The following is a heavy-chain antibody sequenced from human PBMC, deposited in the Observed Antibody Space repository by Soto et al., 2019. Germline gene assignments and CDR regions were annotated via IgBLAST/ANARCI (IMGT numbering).Heavy chain of an antibody. V-gene: IGHV4-59*08. J-gene: IGHJ6*03. CDR1: GGSISSYY. CDR2: IYYSGST. D-gene: IGHD3-3*01. CDR3: ARHFWRGYLDV. Sequence: PSETLSLTCTVSGGSISSYYWSWIRQPPGKGLEWIGYIYYSGSTNYNPSLKSRVTISVDTSKNQFSLKLSSVTAADTAVYYCARHFWRGYLDVWGKGTTVTVSS.